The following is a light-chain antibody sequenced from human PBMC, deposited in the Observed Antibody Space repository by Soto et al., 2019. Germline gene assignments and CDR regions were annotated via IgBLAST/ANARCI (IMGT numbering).Light chain of an antibody. Sequence: QSALTQPASVSGSPGQSTAISCTGTSSDVGGYSYVSWYQQQPGKAPKLVISDVSNRPSGVSDRFSGSKSGNTASLTISGLQTEDEDDYSCAEYTPSSIYVFGTVTKVNVL. CDR1: SSDVGGYSY. V-gene: IGLV2-14*01. CDR3: AEYTPSSIYV. CDR2: DVS. J-gene: IGLJ1*01.